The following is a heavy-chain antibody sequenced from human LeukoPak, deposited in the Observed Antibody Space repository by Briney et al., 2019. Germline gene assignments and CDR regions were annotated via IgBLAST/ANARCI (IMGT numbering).Heavy chain of an antibody. J-gene: IGHJ4*02. D-gene: IGHD2-15*01. CDR2: ISYDGSNK. Sequence: PGGSLRLSCAASGFTFSSYGMHWVRQAPGKGLEWVAVISYDGSNKYYADSVKGRFTISRDNSKNTLYLQMNSLRAEDTAVYYCTTEVPLLLSFDYWGQGTLVTVSS. V-gene: IGHV3-30*03. CDR1: GFTFSSYG. CDR3: TTEVPLLLSFDY.